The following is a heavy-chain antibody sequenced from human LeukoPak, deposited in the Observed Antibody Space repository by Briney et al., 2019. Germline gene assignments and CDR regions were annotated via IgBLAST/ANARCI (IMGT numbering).Heavy chain of an antibody. V-gene: IGHV3-23*01. CDR3: AKLSRFRGALGYFDY. CDR1: ALTFSSYA. J-gene: IGHJ4*02. Sequence: PRGSLRLSCAASALTFSSYAMSWVRQAPGKGLEWVSAISGSGGSTYYADSVKGRFTISRDNSKNTLYLQMNSLRAEDTAVYYCAKLSRFRGALGYFDYWGQGTLVTVSS. D-gene: IGHD3-10*01. CDR2: ISGSGGST.